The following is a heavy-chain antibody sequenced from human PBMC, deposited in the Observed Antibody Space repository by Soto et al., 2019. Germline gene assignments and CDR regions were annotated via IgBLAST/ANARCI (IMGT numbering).Heavy chain of an antibody. V-gene: IGHV3-30-3*01. D-gene: IGHD6-19*01. CDR1: GFTFSSYA. CDR3: VRDKSPYSSGWHNRHFDY. J-gene: IGHJ4*02. CDR2: ISYDGSNK. Sequence: QVQLVESGGGVVQPGRSLRLSCAASGFTFSSYAMHWVRQAPGKGLEWVAVISYDGSNKYYADSVKGRFTISRDNSKTXXLPMNRLRAEHTAVYYCVRDKSPYSSGWHNRHFDYWGQGTLVTVSS.